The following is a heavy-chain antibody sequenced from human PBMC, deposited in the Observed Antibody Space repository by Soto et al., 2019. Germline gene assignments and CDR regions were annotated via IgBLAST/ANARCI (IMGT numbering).Heavy chain of an antibody. CDR1: GFTFSIYA. CDR2: ISGSGGST. CDR3: AKDQGVAVAGPAYDY. V-gene: IGHV3-23*01. D-gene: IGHD6-19*01. J-gene: IGHJ4*02. Sequence: EVQLLESGGGLVQPGGSLRLSCAASGFTFSIYAMSWVRQAPGKGLEWVSAISGSGGSTYYADSVKGRFTISRDNSKNTMYLQMNSLRAEDTAVYYCAKDQGVAVAGPAYDYWGQGTLVTVSS.